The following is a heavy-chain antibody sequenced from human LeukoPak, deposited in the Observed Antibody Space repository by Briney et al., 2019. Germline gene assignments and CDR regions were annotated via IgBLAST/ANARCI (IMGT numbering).Heavy chain of an antibody. CDR2: IYYSGST. J-gene: IGHJ6*03. CDR1: GGSISSYY. CDR3: ARDGYNVHYYYMDV. D-gene: IGHD5-24*01. V-gene: IGHV4-59*01. Sequence: SETLSLTCTVSGGSISSYYWSWIRQPPGKGLEWIGYIYYSGSTNYNPSLKSRVTISVDTSKNQFSLKLSSVTAADTAVYYCARDGYNVHYYYMDVWGKGTTVTVSS.